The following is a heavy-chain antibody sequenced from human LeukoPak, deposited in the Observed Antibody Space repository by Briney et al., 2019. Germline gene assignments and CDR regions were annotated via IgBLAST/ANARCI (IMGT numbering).Heavy chain of an antibody. CDR1: GFTFSYYY. Sequence: GGALRLSFAASGFTFSYYYMSWIRQAPGKGLEWVSSIISSGSTIYYADSVKGRFTISRDNAKNSLYLQMNSLRAEDTAVYYCARGGRGYSYGYNWFDPWGQGTLVTVSS. D-gene: IGHD5-18*01. V-gene: IGHV3-11*01. J-gene: IGHJ5*02. CDR3: ARGGRGYSYGYNWFDP. CDR2: IISSGSTI.